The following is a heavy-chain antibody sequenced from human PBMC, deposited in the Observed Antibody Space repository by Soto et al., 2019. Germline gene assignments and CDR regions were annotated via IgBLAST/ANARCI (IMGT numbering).Heavy chain of an antibody. J-gene: IGHJ4*01. CDR2: ISWNSGSV. CDR1: GFTYDDYA. Sequence: EVQVVESGGGLVQPGRSLRLSCAASGFTYDDYAMHWVRQAPGKGLEWVSGISWNSGSVGYADSVQGRFTISRDNAQNSLYLQMTSLRPEDTALYYCVKGHGAHYYEPGSDWGHGTLVTVSS. D-gene: IGHD3-10*01. CDR3: VKGHGAHYYEPGSD. V-gene: IGHV3-9*01.